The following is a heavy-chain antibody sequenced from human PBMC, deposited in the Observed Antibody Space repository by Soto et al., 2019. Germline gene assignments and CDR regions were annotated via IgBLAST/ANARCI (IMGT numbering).Heavy chain of an antibody. J-gene: IGHJ6*02. D-gene: IGHD2-15*01. V-gene: IGHV3-23*01. CDR3: ANARYCSGGSCYGRPYSYGMDV. CDR2: ISGSGAGT. CDR1: GFPFSSYA. Sequence: EVHLLESGGGLVQPGGSLRLSCAASGFPFSSYAMSWVRQAPGKGLEWVSGISGSGAGTYYADSVQGRFTISRDNSENTLYLEMNSLRAEDTAIYYCANARYCSGGSCYGRPYSYGMDVWGQGTTVTVSS.